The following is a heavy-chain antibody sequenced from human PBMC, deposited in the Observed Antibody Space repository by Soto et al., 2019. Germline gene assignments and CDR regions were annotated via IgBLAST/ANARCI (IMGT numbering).Heavy chain of an antibody. CDR1: GFTFSSYA. CDR3: AKDQISSWYVMDV. Sequence: EVQLLESGGGLVQPGGSLRLSCAASGFTFSSYAMIWVRQAPGKGLEWVSAISGSGGSTYYADSVKGRFTISRDNSKNTPYLQMNSLRAEDTAVYYCAKDQISSWYVMDVWGQGTTVTVSS. V-gene: IGHV3-23*01. J-gene: IGHJ6*02. CDR2: ISGSGGST. D-gene: IGHD6-13*01.